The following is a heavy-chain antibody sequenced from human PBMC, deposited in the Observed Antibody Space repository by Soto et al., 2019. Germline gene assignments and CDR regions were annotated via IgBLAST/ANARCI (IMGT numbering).Heavy chain of an antibody. D-gene: IGHD3-9*01. J-gene: IGHJ5*02. CDR1: GFTFSSYA. Sequence: GGSLRLSCAASGFTFSSYAMSWVRQAPGKGLEWVSAISGSGGSTYYADSVKGRFTISRDNSKNTLYLQMNSLRAEDTAVYYCAKSQHDWLRNNWFDPWGQGTLVTVSS. CDR3: AKSQHDWLRNNWFDP. CDR2: ISGSGGST. V-gene: IGHV3-23*01.